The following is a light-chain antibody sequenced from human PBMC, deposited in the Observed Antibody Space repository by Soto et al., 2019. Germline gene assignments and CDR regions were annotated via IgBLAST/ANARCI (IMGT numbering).Light chain of an antibody. CDR1: QSISKY. J-gene: IGKJ3*01. CDR3: QQSYTSLYT. Sequence: DIQMTQSPSSLSASVGDRVTITCRASQSISKYLNWYQQQPGKAPKVLIYAASTLQSGVPSRFSGSGYGTDFSLTISSLHPEDFATYYCQQSYTSLYTFGPGTKVDF. V-gene: IGKV1-39*01. CDR2: AAS.